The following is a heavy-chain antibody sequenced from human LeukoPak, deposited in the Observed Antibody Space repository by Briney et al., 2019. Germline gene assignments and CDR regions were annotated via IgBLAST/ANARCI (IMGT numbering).Heavy chain of an antibody. CDR2: ITSAGENT. Sequence: GGSLRLSCAASEFTFSIYAMSWVRQAPGKGLEWVSSITSAGENTFYTGSVKGRFTISRDNSRNQLYLQMNSLRAEDTAIYYCAKDRPNYYGSNGHYYRRDGNYWGRGTLVTVSS. V-gene: IGHV3-23*01. D-gene: IGHD3-22*01. CDR3: AKDRPNYYGSNGHYYRRDGNY. CDR1: EFTFSIYA. J-gene: IGHJ4*02.